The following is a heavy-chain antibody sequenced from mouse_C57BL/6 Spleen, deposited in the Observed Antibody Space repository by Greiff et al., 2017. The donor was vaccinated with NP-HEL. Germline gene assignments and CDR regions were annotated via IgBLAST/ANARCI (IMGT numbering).Heavy chain of an antibody. CDR3: ARRGGLGNYRAMDY. CDR2: IYPGDGDT. Sequence: QVQLKESGPELVKPGASVKISCKASGYAFSSSWMNWVKQRPGKGLEWIGRIYPGDGDTNYNGKFKGKATLTADKSSSTAYMQLSSLTSEDSAVYFCARRGGLGNYRAMDYWGQGTSVTVSS. J-gene: IGHJ4*01. CDR1: GYAFSSSW. D-gene: IGHD2-1*01. V-gene: IGHV1-82*01.